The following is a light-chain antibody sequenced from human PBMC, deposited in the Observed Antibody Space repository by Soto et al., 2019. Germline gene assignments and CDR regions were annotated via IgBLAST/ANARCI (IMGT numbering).Light chain of an antibody. Sequence: DIQMTQSPSSLSASVAYRVAITCRTSQRISSYLKLYQQKPGKGPKLLIYATSSLQSGVPSRFSGSGSGTDFTLAISSLQPEDFATYYCQQSDSIQITFGQGTRLEIK. CDR2: ATS. J-gene: IGKJ5*01. V-gene: IGKV1-39*01. CDR1: QRISSY. CDR3: QQSDSIQIT.